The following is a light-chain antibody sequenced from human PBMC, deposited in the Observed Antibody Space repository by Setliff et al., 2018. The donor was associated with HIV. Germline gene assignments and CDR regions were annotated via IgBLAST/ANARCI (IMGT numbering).Light chain of an antibody. J-gene: IGLJ1*01. CDR1: SSDVGGYNY. V-gene: IGLV2-8*01. CDR2: EVS. Sequence: QSALTQPPSASGSPGQSVTISCTGTSSDVGGYNYVSWYQQHPGKAPKLMIYEVSKRPSGVPDRFSGSKSGYTASLTVSGLQAEDEADYYCSSYAGSNNVFGTGTRSPS. CDR3: SSYAGSNNV.